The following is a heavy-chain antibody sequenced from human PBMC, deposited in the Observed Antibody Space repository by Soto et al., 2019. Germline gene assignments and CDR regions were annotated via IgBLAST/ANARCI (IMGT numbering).Heavy chain of an antibody. V-gene: IGHV4-59*08. D-gene: IGHD2-21*01. CDR2: IYYSGST. Sequence: SETLSLTCTVSGGSISSYYWSWIRQPPGKGLEWIGYIYYSGSTNYNPSLKSRVTISVDTSKNQFSLNLNSVTAADTAVYFCARPGGDFVLPSDYWGPGTLVTVSS. J-gene: IGHJ4*02. CDR1: GGSISSYY. CDR3: ARPGGDFVLPSDY.